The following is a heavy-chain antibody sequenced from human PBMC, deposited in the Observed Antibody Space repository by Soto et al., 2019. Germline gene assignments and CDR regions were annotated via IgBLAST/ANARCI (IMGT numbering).Heavy chain of an antibody. D-gene: IGHD3-16*02. CDR2: TYYRGST. Sequence: SETLSLTCSVSGVSISSYFWSWIRQPPGRGLEWIGYTYYRGSTNYSPSLKSRVAISLDTSENQFSLKVNSVTAADTAVYYCARIGGYHGPLDYWGQGTPVT. CDR3: ARIGGYHGPLDY. J-gene: IGHJ4*02. V-gene: IGHV4-59*01. CDR1: GVSISSYF.